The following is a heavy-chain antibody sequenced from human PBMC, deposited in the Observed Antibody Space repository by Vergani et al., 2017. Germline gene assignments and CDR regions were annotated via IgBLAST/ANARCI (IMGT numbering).Heavy chain of an antibody. CDR1: GFTFNQYG. CDR3: ARDLRLLYNRFDP. D-gene: IGHD1-14*01. V-gene: IGHV3-33*01. CDR2: TWYDGNNK. Sequence: QVQLVESGGGVVQPGRSLRLSCAASGFTFNQYGMPWVRQAPGKGLEWVAVTWYDGNNKQYADSVKGRFTISRDNSKSTMYLQMNSLGDEDTGVYYCARDLRLLYNRFDPWGQGTLVTVSS. J-gene: IGHJ5*02.